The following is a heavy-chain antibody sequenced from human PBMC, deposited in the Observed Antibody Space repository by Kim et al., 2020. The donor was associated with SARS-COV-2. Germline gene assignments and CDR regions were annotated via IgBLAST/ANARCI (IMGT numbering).Heavy chain of an antibody. Sequence: GGSLRLSCAASGFTVSSTYMSWVRQRPGKGLEWVSVIYSGGSTFYPDSLKGRFTIFTDNSKNTLSLQMNSRRAEDTAAYYCVRSAEIDYVAQGTLDPVAS. CDR3: VRSAEIDY. CDR1: GFTVSSTY. J-gene: IGHJ4*02. CDR2: IYSGGST. V-gene: IGHV3-66*01.